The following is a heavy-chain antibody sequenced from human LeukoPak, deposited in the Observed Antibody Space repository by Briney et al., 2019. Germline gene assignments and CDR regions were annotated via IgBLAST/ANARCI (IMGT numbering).Heavy chain of an antibody. J-gene: IGHJ4*02. Sequence: GASVKVSCKASGYTFTSYYMHWVRQAPGQGLEWMGWINPNSGGTNYAQKFQGRVTMTRDTSISTAYMELSRLRSDDTAVYYCARPYYSSSAYFDYWGQGTLVTVSS. CDR1: GYTFTSYY. CDR2: INPNSGGT. D-gene: IGHD6-6*01. V-gene: IGHV1-2*02. CDR3: ARPYYSSSAYFDY.